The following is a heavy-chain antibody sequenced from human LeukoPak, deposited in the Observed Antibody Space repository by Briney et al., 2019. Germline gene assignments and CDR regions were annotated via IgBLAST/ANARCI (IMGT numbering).Heavy chain of an antibody. J-gene: IGHJ4*02. V-gene: IGHV3-11*01. CDR2: ISSSGSTI. D-gene: IGHD6-19*01. CDR1: GFTFSDYY. Sequence: GGSLRLSCAASGFTFSDYYMSWIRQAPGKGLEWVSYISSSGSTIYYADSVKGRFTISRDNAKNSLYLQMNSLRAEDTAVYYCVRKERSSGWYMVDYWGQGTLVTVSS. CDR3: VRKERSSGWYMVDY.